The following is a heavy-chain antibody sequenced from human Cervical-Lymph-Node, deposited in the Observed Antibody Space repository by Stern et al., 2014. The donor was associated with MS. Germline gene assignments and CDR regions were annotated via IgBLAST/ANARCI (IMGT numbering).Heavy chain of an antibody. CDR2: INPNSGDT. Sequence: VQLVESGAEVKKPGASVKVSCKASGYTFTGHHIHWVRQAPGQGLEWMGRINPNSGDTKYAQNLQGRVTMTRDTSISTGYMELSSLRSDDTAVYFCARTWIQQWTPDFDSWGQGTLVIVSS. D-gene: IGHD5-18*01. CDR1: GYTFTGHH. CDR3: ARTWIQQWTPDFDS. V-gene: IGHV1-2*06. J-gene: IGHJ4*02.